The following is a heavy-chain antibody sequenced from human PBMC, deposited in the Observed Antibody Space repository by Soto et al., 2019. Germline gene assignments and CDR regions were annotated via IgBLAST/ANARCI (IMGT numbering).Heavy chain of an antibody. CDR1: GYTFTSYG. CDR3: ARDRTAAAGPFSDY. V-gene: IGHV1-18*01. D-gene: IGHD6-13*01. CDR2: ISAYNGNT. Sequence: ASVKVSCKXSGYTFTSYGISWVRQAPGQGLEWMGWISAYNGNTNYAQKLQGRVTMTTDTSTSTAYMELRSLRSDATAVYYCARDRTAAAGPFSDYWGQGTLVTVSS. J-gene: IGHJ4*02.